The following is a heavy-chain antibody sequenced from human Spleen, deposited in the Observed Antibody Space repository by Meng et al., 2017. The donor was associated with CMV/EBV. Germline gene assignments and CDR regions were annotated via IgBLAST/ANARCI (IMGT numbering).Heavy chain of an antibody. CDR3: ARDGSGWSRAY. CDR2: IGTAGDT. Sequence: GVSLRLSCTASGFTFSSYDMHWVRQATGKGLEWVSAIGTAGDTYYPGSVKGRFTISRENAKNSLYLQMNSLRAWDTAVYYCARDGSGWSRAYWGQGTLVTVSS. CDR1: GFTFSSYD. V-gene: IGHV3-13*01. J-gene: IGHJ4*02. D-gene: IGHD6-19*01.